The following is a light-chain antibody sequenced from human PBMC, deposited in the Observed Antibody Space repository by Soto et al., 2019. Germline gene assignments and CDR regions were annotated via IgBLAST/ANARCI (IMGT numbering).Light chain of an antibody. Sequence: DIQMTQSPSTLSASVGDRVTITCRASQSISSWLAWYQQKPGKAPKLLIYDASSLESGVPSRFSGSGSGTEFTLTINRLQPDDFATYYCQHYGGMWAFGQGTKVDI. CDR2: DAS. CDR3: QHYGGMWA. J-gene: IGKJ1*01. V-gene: IGKV1-5*01. CDR1: QSISSW.